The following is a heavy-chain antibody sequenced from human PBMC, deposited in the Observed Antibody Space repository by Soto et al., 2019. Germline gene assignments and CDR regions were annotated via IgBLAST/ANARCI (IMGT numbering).Heavy chain of an antibody. CDR3: ASQAGSSLLRFDY. CDR2: IIPIFGTA. V-gene: IGHV1-69*13. CDR1: GGTFSSYA. J-gene: IGHJ4*02. Sequence: ASVKVSCKASGGTFSSYAISWVRQAPGQGLEWMGGIIPIFGTANYAQKFQGRVTITADESTSTAYMELSSLRAEDTAVYYCASQAGSSLLRFDYWGQGTLVTVSS. D-gene: IGHD1-26*01.